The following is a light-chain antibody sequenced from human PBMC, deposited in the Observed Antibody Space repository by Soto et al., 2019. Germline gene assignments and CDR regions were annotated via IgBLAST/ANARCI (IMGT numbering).Light chain of an antibody. J-gene: IGLJ2*01. CDR2: DVS. V-gene: IGLV2-14*01. CDR3: SSYSISSTLGV. Sequence: QSVLTQPASVSGSPGKSITISCTGTSSDVGSYNYVSWYQQHPGKAPKLMIYDVSNRPSGVSNRFSGSKSGNTASLTISGLQAEDEADYYCSSYSISSTLGVFGGGTKLTVL. CDR1: SSDVGSYNY.